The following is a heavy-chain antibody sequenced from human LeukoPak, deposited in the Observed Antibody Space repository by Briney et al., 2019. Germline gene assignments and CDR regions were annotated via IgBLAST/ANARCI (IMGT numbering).Heavy chain of an antibody. D-gene: IGHD6-19*01. CDR1: GYTFTGYY. J-gene: IGHJ4*02. CDR2: INPNSGGT. Sequence: ASVKVSCKASGYTFTGYYMHWVRQAPGQGLEWMGWINPNSGGTNYAQKFQGRVTMTRDTSISTAYMELSGLTSDDAAVYYCARDGAVAGTAYPEYWGQGTLVTVSS. CDR3: ARDGAVAGTAYPEY. V-gene: IGHV1-2*02.